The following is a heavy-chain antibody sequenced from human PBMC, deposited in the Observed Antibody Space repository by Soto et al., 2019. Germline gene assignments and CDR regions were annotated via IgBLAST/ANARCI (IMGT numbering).Heavy chain of an antibody. CDR3: VRDILSTLDDHSHYAEDV. Sequence: ASVKVSCKPSGYSFTAYRLHWVRLAPGQGLEWMGWHNPQNGETSYARKFRDRVTMTSDTSITTAYMDLTRLTSDDTATYYCVRDILSTLDDHSHYAEDVRGQVTTVTVSS. CDR2: HNPQNGET. D-gene: IGHD3-16*01. J-gene: IGHJ6*02. CDR1: GYSFTAYR. V-gene: IGHV1-2*02.